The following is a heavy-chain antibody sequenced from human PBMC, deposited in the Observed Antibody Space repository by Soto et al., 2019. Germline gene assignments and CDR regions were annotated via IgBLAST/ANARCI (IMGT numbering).Heavy chain of an antibody. CDR2: IYYSGRT. D-gene: IGHD3-3*01. Sequence: QVQLQESGPGLVKPSQTLSLTCTVPGGSISSGDYYWSWIRQPPGKGLEWIGYIYYSGRTNYNPSLSSRVTISVDTSNNQFSLNLSSVTAADTAVYYCARIVESDYTIDFDLWGRGTLVTVSS. CDR1: GGSISSGDYY. V-gene: IGHV4-30-4*01. CDR3: ARIVESDYTIDFDL. J-gene: IGHJ2*01.